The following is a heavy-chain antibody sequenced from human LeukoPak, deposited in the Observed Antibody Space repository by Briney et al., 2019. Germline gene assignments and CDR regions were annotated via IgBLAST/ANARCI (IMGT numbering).Heavy chain of an antibody. CDR1: GGSISSYY. CDR3: ARGGTYSSSPFDY. CDR2: IYYSGST. J-gene: IGHJ4*02. V-gene: IGHV4-59*01. Sequence: PSETLSLTCTVSGGSISSYYWSWIRQPPGKGLEWIGYIYYSGSTNYNPSLKSRVTISVDTSKNQFSLKLSSVTAADTAVYYCARGGTYSSSPFDYWGQGTLVTVSS. D-gene: IGHD6-6*01.